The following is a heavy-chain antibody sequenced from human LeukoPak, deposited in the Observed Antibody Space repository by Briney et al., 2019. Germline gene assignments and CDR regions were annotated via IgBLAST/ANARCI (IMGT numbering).Heavy chain of an antibody. CDR1: GFTFSSYP. CDR3: ARELYTGYSYGYFDS. V-gene: IGHV3-30-3*01. CDR2: ISYDGDKK. D-gene: IGHD5-18*01. J-gene: IGHJ4*02. Sequence: GRSLRLSCAASGFTFSSYPMLWVRQAPGKGLEWVALISYDGDKKYYADSVKGRFTISRDNSKNTLYLQMNSLRADDTAFSYCARELYTGYSYGYFDSWGQGTLVTVPS.